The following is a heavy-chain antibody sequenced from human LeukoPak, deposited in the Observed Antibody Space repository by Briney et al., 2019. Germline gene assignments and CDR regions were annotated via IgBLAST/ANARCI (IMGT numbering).Heavy chain of an antibody. CDR3: ARVFSGSYSLGFDY. CDR1: GGSISSGDYY. D-gene: IGHD1-26*01. CDR2: IYYSGST. J-gene: IGHJ4*02. V-gene: IGHV4-30-4*01. Sequence: SQTLSLTCTVSGGSISSGDYYWSWIRQPPGKGLEWIGYIYYSGSTYYNPSLKSRVTISVDTSKNQFSLKLSSVTAADTAVYYCARVFSGSYSLGFDYWGQGTLVTVSS.